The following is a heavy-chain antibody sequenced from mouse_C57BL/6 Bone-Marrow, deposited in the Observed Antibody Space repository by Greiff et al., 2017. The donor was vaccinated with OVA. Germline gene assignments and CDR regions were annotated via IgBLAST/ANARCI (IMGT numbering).Heavy chain of an antibody. V-gene: IGHV14-1*01. J-gene: IGHJ1*03. CDR1: GFNIKDYY. Sequence: EVQLQQSGAELVRPGASVKLSCTASGFNIKDYYMHWVKQRPEQGLEWIGRIDPEDGDTEYAPKFQGKATMTADTSSNTAYLQLSSLTSEDTAVYYCTRPLYYSNYWYFDVWGTGTTVTVSS. D-gene: IGHD2-5*01. CDR2: IDPEDGDT. CDR3: TRPLYYSNYWYFDV.